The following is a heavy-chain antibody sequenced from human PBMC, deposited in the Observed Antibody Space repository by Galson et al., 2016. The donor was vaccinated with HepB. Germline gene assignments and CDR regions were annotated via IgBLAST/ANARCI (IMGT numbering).Heavy chain of an antibody. V-gene: IGHV3-30*18. CDR1: GFTFSSYG. D-gene: IGHD2-15*01. J-gene: IGHJ5*02. Sequence: SLRLSCAASGFTFSSYGIHWVRQAPGKGLEWVAVISYYGRNEYYADSVKGRFTISRDNSMNTLYLQMNSLRVEDTAVYYCAKEYLPQIVQVVAATPWFDPWGQGTLVTVSS. CDR3: AKEYLPQIVQVVAATPWFDP. CDR2: ISYYGRNE.